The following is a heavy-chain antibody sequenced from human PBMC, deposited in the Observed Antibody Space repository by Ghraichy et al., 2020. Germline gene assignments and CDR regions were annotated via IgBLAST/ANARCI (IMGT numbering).Heavy chain of an antibody. D-gene: IGHD3-10*01. CDR1: GFTFSSYA. CDR2: ISYDGSNK. CDR3: ARDPTRLTISRYYFDY. V-gene: IGHV3-30-3*01. J-gene: IGHJ4*02. Sequence: GGSLRLSCAASGFTFSSYAMHWVRQAPGKGLEWVAVISYDGSNKYYADSVKGRFTISRDNSKNTLYLQMNSLRAEDTAVYYCARDPTRLTISRYYFDYWGQGTLVTVSS.